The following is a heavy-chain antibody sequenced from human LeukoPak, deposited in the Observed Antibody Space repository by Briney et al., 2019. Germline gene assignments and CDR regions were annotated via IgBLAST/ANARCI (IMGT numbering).Heavy chain of an antibody. V-gene: IGHV1-69*04. CDR3: ARDLGYYDSSGYYGIDY. Sequence: ASVKVSCKASGGTFSSYAISWVRQAPGQGPEWMGRIIPILGIANYAQKFQGRVTITADKSTSTAYMELSSLRSEDTAVYYCARDLGYYDSSGYYGIDYWGQGTLVTVSS. CDR1: GGTFSSYA. D-gene: IGHD3-22*01. J-gene: IGHJ4*02. CDR2: IIPILGIA.